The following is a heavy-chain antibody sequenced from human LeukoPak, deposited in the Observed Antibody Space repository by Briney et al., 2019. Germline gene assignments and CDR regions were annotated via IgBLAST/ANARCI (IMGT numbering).Heavy chain of an antibody. D-gene: IGHD3-3*01. Sequence: SETLSLTCTVSGGSISSSSYYWGWIRQPPGKGLEWIGSIYDTGSTFYNPSLKSRVIISVDTSKNQFSLKLSSVTAADTAVYYCQSRFLEWLLDYWGQGTLVTVSS. CDR1: GGSISSSSYY. CDR3: QSRFLEWLLDY. J-gene: IGHJ4*02. V-gene: IGHV4-39*01. CDR2: IYDTGST.